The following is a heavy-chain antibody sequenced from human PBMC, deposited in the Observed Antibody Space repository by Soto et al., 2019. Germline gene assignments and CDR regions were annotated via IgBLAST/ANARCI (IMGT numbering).Heavy chain of an antibody. V-gene: IGHV3-9*01. CDR1: GFTFDDYA. Sequence: SLSLSCAASGFTFDDYAMHWVRKAPGKGLEWVSGISWNSGSIGYAYYVKGRFTISRDNAKNSLYLQMNSLRAEDTSVYYSAKDIGAAACDAFDIWGQGTMVTVSS. CDR3: AKDIGAAACDAFDI. CDR2: ISWNSGSI. J-gene: IGHJ3*02. D-gene: IGHD2-2*01.